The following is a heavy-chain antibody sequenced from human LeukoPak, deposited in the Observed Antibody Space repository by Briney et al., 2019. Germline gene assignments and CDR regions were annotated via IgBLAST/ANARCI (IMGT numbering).Heavy chain of an antibody. CDR3: ARQDCSSTSCYTADY. J-gene: IGHJ4*02. Sequence: GESLKISCKGSGYSFTTHWIGWVRQMPGKGLEWMGIIYPGDSDRRYSPSFQGQVTMSADKSISTAYLQWSSLKASDTAMYYCARQDCSSTSCYTADYWGQGTLVTVSS. CDR1: GYSFTTHW. D-gene: IGHD2-2*02. V-gene: IGHV5-51*01. CDR2: IYPGDSDR.